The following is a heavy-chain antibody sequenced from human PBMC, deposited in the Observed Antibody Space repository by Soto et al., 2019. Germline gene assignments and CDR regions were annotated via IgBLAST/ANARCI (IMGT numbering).Heavy chain of an antibody. J-gene: IGHJ6*02. V-gene: IGHV3-33*01. CDR3: ARVSYWGYHYGMDV. CDR1: GFTFSSYG. D-gene: IGHD3-10*01. CDR2: IWYDGSNK. Sequence: GGSLRLSCAASGFTFSSYGMHWVRQAPGKGLEWVAVIWYDGSNKYYADSVKGRFTISRDNSKNTLYLQMNSLRAEDTAVYYCARVSYWGYHYGMDVWGQGTTVTVSS.